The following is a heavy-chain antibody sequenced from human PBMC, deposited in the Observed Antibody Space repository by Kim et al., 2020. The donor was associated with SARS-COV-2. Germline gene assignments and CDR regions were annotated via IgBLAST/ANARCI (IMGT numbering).Heavy chain of an antibody. D-gene: IGHD4-17*01. Sequence: SETLSLTCTVSGGSVSSGSYYWSWIRQPPGKGLEWIGYIYYSGSTNYNPSLKSRVTISVDTSKNQFSLKLSSVTAADTAVYYCAREVTSTVVTPSPAFDIWGQGTMVTVSS. J-gene: IGHJ3*02. CDR1: GGSVSSGSYY. CDR3: AREVTSTVVTPSPAFDI. CDR2: IYYSGST. V-gene: IGHV4-61*01.